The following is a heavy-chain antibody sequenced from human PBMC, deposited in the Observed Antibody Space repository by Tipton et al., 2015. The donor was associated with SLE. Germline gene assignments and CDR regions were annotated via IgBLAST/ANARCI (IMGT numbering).Heavy chain of an antibody. J-gene: IGHJ4*02. V-gene: IGHV4-34*01. Sequence: TLSLTCAVYGGSFSGYYWSWIRQPPGKGLEWIGEINHSGSTNYNPSLKSRVTISVDTSKNQFSLKLSSVTAADTAVYYCARDGYSSGIFDYWGQGTLVTVSS. CDR1: GGSFSGYY. D-gene: IGHD6-19*01. CDR3: ARDGYSSGIFDY. CDR2: INHSGST.